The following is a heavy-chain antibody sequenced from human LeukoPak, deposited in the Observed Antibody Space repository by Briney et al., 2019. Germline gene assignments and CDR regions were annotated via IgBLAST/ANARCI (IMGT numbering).Heavy chain of an antibody. J-gene: IGHJ6*03. CDR1: GYTFTSYG. CDR2: ISAYNGNT. D-gene: IGHD1-26*01. CDR3: ARSFYWELLDYYYFYMDV. V-gene: IGHV1-18*01. Sequence: ASVKVSCKASGYTFTSYGISWVRQAPGQGLEWMGWISAYNGNTSYAQKLQGRVTMTTDTSTSTAYMELRSLRSDDTAVYYCARSFYWELLDYYYFYMDVWGKGTTVTVSS.